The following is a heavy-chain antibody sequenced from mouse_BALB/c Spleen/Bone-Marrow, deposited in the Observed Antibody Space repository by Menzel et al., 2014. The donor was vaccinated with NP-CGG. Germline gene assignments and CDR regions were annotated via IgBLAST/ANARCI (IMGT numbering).Heavy chain of an antibody. J-gene: IGHJ3*01. D-gene: IGHD2-1*01. Sequence: QVQLKQSGTEVVRPGASVKLSCKASGYFFTTYWMNWVKQRPGQGLEWIGMIHPSDSETRLNQKFKDKATLTVDKSSSTAYMQLNSPTSEDSAVYYCAREKVYYGISWFAYWGQGTLVTVSA. V-gene: IGHV1-61*01. CDR3: AREKVYYGISWFAY. CDR1: GYFFTTYW. CDR2: IHPSDSET.